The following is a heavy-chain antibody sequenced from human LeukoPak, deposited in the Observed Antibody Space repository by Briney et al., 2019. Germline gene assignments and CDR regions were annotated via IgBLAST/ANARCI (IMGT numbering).Heavy chain of an antibody. D-gene: IGHD6-6*01. CDR1: GFTVSSDY. V-gene: IGHV3-66*02. CDR3: AREAPNYYYMDV. Sequence: GGSLRLSCAASGFTVSSDYMTWVRQAPGTGLEWVSVIYSGGSTYYADSVKGRFTISRDNSKNTLYLQMNSLRAEDTAVYYCAREAPNYYYMDVWGKGTTVTVSS. J-gene: IGHJ6*03. CDR2: IYSGGST.